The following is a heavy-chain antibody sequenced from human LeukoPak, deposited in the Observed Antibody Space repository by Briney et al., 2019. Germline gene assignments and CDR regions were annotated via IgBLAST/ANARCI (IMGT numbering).Heavy chain of an antibody. Sequence: GGSLRLSCTASGFTFGDYAMSWFRPAPGKGLEWVSAPGRGLEWASAISGNGSSTYYADSVKGRFTISRDNSKNTLYLQMNSLRAEDTAVYYCAKPLDSSSGWYGPDYWGQGTLVTVSS. CDR3: AKPLDSSSGWYGPDY. CDR1: GFTFGDYA. D-gene: IGHD6-19*01. V-gene: IGHV3-23*01. J-gene: IGHJ4*02. CDR2: PGRGLEWASAISGNGSST.